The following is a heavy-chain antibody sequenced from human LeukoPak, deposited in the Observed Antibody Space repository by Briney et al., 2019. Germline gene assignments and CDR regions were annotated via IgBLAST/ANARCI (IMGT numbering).Heavy chain of an antibody. CDR3: ARAPDYCSSTSCYKYFDY. Sequence: SETLSLTCTVSGGSISSGDYYWSWIRQPPGKGLEWIGYIYYSGSTYYNPSLKSRVTISVGTSKNQFSLKLSSVTAADTAVYYCARAPDYCSSTSCYKYFDYWGQGTLVTVSS. CDR2: IYYSGST. CDR1: GGSISSGDYY. J-gene: IGHJ4*02. D-gene: IGHD2-2*02. V-gene: IGHV4-30-4*08.